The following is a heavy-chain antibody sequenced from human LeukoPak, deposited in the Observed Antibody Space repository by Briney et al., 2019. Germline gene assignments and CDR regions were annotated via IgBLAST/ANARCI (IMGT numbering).Heavy chain of an antibody. J-gene: IGHJ4*02. V-gene: IGHV3-30*02. CDR3: AKFPEHPFDY. Sequence: GGSLRLSCAASGFTFRSYGMHWVRQAPGKGLEWVAFIRYDGSSKYYADAAKGRFTISRDNSKNTLYLQMNSLRAEDTAVYYCAKFPEHPFDYWGQGTLVTVSS. CDR2: IRYDGSSK. CDR1: GFTFRSYG.